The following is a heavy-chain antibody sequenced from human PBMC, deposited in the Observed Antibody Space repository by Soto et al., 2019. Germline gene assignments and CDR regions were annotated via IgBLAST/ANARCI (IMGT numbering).Heavy chain of an antibody. D-gene: IGHD5-18*01. CDR3: ARLHSHGTYGMDV. Sequence: QMHLVQSGAEMKKPGSSVKVSCKASGGSFTYTLSWVRQAPGQGLEWMGGIIPIFGTTNYAQKFQDRVTITADESTKTAYMELNTLTSEDTAVYYCARLHSHGTYGMDVWGQWTTVTVSS. V-gene: IGHV1-69*01. CDR1: GGSFTYT. J-gene: IGHJ6*02. CDR2: IIPIFGTT.